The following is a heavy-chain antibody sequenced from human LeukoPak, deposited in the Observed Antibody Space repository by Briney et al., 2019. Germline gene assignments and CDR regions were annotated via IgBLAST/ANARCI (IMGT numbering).Heavy chain of an antibody. CDR3: ARDDRQWLVSDY. Sequence: GESLRLSCAASGFTFSDYYMSWIRQAPGKGLEWVSYISSSGSTIYYADSVKGRFTISRDNAKNSLYLQMNSLRAEDTAVYYCARDDRQWLVSDYWGQGTLVTVSS. J-gene: IGHJ4*02. CDR1: GFTFSDYY. CDR2: ISSSGSTI. D-gene: IGHD6-19*01. V-gene: IGHV3-11*01.